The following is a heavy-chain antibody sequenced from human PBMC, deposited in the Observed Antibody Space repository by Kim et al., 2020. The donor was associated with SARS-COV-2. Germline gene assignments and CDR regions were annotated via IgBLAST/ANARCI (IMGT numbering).Heavy chain of an antibody. D-gene: IGHD6-19*01. CDR3: AGADSGWLPNWFDP. V-gene: IGHV4-4*08. Sequence: PSPRGRVTISVDTSKNRFTLKLSSVTAADTAVYYCAGADSGWLPNWFDPWGQGTLVTVSS. J-gene: IGHJ5*02.